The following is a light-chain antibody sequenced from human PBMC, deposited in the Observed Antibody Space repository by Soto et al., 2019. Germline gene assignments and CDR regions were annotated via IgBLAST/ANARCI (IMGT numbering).Light chain of an antibody. Sequence: DIQITQSPSTLSASVGDRVTITCRASQSVNSWLAWYQQKPGKAPKLLIYQASTLESGVPSRFSGSRSGTEFTLTISSLQPDDFATYYCQQYNSYSRTFGQGTKVDIK. CDR1: QSVNSW. CDR2: QAS. V-gene: IGKV1-5*03. CDR3: QQYNSYSRT. J-gene: IGKJ1*01.